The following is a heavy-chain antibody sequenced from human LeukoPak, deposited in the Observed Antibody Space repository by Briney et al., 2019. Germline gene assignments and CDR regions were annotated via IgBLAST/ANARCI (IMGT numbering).Heavy chain of an antibody. V-gene: IGHV1-69*13. CDR1: GGTFSSYA. CDR2: IIPIFGTA. CDR3: ARDGPYCTNGVCHWGLRWFDP. Sequence: SVKVSCKASGGTFSSYAISWVRQAPGQGLEWMGGIIPIFGTANYAQKFQGRVTITADESTSTAYMELSSLRSEDTAVYYCARDGPYCTNGVCHWGLRWFDPWGQGTLVTVSS. D-gene: IGHD2-8*01. J-gene: IGHJ5*02.